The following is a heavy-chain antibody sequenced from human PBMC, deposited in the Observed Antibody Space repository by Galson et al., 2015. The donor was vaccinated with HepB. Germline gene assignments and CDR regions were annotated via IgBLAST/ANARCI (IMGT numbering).Heavy chain of an antibody. CDR3: ARDISNYYDSSGYYFDY. CDR1: GYTFTSYA. J-gene: IGHJ4*02. Sequence: SVKVSCKASGYTFTSYAMNWVRQAPGQGLEWMGWINTNTGNPTYAQGFTGRFVFSLDTSVSTAYLQISSLKAEDTAVYYCARDISNYYDSSGYYFDYWGQGTLVTVSS. D-gene: IGHD3-22*01. CDR2: INTNTGNP. V-gene: IGHV7-4-1*02.